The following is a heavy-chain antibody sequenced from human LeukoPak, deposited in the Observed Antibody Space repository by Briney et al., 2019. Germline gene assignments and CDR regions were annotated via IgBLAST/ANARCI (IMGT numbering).Heavy chain of an antibody. CDR3: ARVSLVAGTFDY. D-gene: IGHD6-19*01. CDR2: IYYSGST. V-gene: IGHV4-59*12. J-gene: IGHJ4*02. CDR1: GGSISSYY. Sequence: SSETLSLTCTVSGGSISSYYWSWIRQPPGKGLEWIGYIYYSGSTNYNPSLKSRVTISVDKSKNQFSLKLSSVTAADTAVYYCARVSLVAGTFDYWGQGTLVTVSS.